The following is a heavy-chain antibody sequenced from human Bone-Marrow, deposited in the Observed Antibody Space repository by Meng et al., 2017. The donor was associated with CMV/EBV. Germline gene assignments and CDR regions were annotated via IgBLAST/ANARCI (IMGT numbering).Heavy chain of an antibody. CDR1: GFIFSNYA. CDR2: ISDDGSRK. Sequence: LSLTCAASGFIFSNYAMHWVRQAPGKGLEWVADISDDGSRKYYADSVKGRFTISRDKSMNTLYLQISSLTAEDTAVYYCTKDQWGRSSSVTGMDFWGQGTTVTVSS. D-gene: IGHD6-6*01. J-gene: IGHJ6*02. CDR3: TKDQWGRSSSVTGMDF. V-gene: IGHV3-30*04.